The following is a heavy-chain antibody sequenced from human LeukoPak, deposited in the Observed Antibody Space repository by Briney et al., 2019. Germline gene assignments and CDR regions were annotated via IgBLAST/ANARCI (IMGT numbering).Heavy chain of an antibody. CDR2: ISAYNDNT. J-gene: IGHJ6*03. V-gene: IGHV1-18*01. Sequence: GASVKVSCKASGYTFTSYGISWVRQAPGQGLEWMGWISAYNDNTNYSQKLQGRVTMTTDTSTSTAYMELRSLRSDDTAVYYCARASQYFDHNYYYYMDVWGKGTTVTISS. CDR3: ARASQYFDHNYYYYMDV. CDR1: GYTFTSYG. D-gene: IGHD3-9*01.